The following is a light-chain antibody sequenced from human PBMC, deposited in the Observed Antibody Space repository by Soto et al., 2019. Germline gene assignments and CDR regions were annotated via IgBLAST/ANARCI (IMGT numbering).Light chain of an antibody. CDR1: QSVSIK. CDR2: DAS. J-gene: IGKJ1*01. Sequence: EIVLTQSPGTLSLSPGERATLSCRASQSVSIKLAWYQQKPGQAPRLLFYDASRRATGTPDRFSVSGSGTDFTLTISRLEPEDFAVYYCQQYGDSPRTFGQGTKVDIK. V-gene: IGKV3-20*01. CDR3: QQYGDSPRT.